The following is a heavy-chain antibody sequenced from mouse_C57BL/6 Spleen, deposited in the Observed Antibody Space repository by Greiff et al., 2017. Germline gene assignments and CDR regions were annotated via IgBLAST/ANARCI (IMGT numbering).Heavy chain of an antibody. CDR2: IWSGGST. J-gene: IGHJ1*03. CDR1: GLSLTSYG. D-gene: IGHD5-1-1*01. Sequence: VQLQESGPGLVQPSQSLSITCTVSGLSLTSYGVHRVRQSPGTGLEWLGVIWSGGSTDYNAAFISRLSLSKDNSKSQDFFNMNMLQADDTAIYYCARNIPHWYFDVWGTGTTVTVSS. CDR3: ARNIPHWYFDV. V-gene: IGHV2-2*01.